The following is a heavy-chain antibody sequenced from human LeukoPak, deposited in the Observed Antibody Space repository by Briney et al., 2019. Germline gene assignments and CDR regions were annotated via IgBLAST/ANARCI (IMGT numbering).Heavy chain of an antibody. CDR1: GYTFTDYY. J-gene: IGHJ3*02. D-gene: IGHD2-15*01. Sequence: ASVKVSCKASGYTFTDYYIHWVRQAPGQGLDWMGWINPNSGDTNYAQKFQGRVTMTRDTSISSAYMELSRLTSDDTAVYYCARDPSDRAGGPIWGQGTMVTVSS. CDR3: ARDPSDRAGGPI. V-gene: IGHV1-2*02. CDR2: INPNSGDT.